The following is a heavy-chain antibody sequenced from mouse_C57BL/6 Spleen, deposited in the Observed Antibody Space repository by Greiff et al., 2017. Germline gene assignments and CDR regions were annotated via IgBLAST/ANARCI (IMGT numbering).Heavy chain of an antibody. CDR3: ARITTVVATDCVAY. CDR1: GFNIKDYY. V-gene: IGHV14-2*01. J-gene: IGHJ3*01. CDR2: IDPEDGDT. Sequence: EVQLQQSGAELVKPGASVKLSCTASGFNIKDYYMHWVKQRTEQGLEWIGRIDPEDGDTKYAPKFQGKATITADKSSSTAYLQLSSLTSEDTAVYYCARITTVVATDCVAYRGQGTLVTVA. D-gene: IGHD1-1*01.